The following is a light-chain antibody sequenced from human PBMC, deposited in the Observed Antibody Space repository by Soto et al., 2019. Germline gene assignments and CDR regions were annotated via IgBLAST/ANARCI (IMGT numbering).Light chain of an antibody. Sequence: QSALTQPASVSGSPGQSITIPCTGNSRDVGDYNFVSWYQQHPGKAPKLMIYDVSNRPSGVSNHFSGSKSGNTASLTISGLQAEDEAAYYCSSYTSSDTLVFGGGTKLTVL. V-gene: IGLV2-14*01. CDR1: SRDVGDYNF. CDR3: SSYTSSDTLV. J-gene: IGLJ3*02. CDR2: DVS.